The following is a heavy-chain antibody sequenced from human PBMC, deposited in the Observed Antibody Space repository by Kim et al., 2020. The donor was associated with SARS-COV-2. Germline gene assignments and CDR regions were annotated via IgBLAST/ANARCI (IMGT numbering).Heavy chain of an antibody. CDR3: ARDLGYSYGYYYGMDV. CDR2: TYYRTKWYN. CDR1: GDSVSSNSAA. V-gene: IGHV6-1*01. J-gene: IGHJ6*02. Sequence: SQTLSLTCAISGDSVSSNSAAWNWIRQSPSRGLEWLGRTYYRTKWYNDYAVSVKSRITINPDTSKNQFSLQLNSVTPEDTAVYYCARDLGYSYGYYYGMDVWGQGTTVTVSS. D-gene: IGHD5-18*01.